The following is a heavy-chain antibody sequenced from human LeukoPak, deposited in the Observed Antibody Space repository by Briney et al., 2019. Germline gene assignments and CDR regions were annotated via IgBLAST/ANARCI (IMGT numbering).Heavy chain of an antibody. CDR1: GFTFSDHA. Sequence: GGSLRLSCAASGFTFSDHAMIWVRLAPGKGLEWLAVITNDGSRQYYADSVKGRFTVSRDNSKSLLFLQMESLRHDDTGIYYCAKGRRTGFVDYWGQGALVTVSS. CDR2: ITNDGSRQ. CDR3: AKGRRTGFVDY. D-gene: IGHD1-1*01. V-gene: IGHV3-30*18. J-gene: IGHJ4*02.